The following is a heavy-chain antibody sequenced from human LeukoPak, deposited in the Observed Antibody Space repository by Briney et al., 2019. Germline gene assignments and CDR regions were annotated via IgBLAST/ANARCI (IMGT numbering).Heavy chain of an antibody. J-gene: IGHJ4*02. D-gene: IGHD1-1*01. Sequence: AASVKVSCRVSGSTLAESYIHWLRQAPGKGLEWMGGYDPEEGGIIYAQKFLDRVTMTEDTSTTTAYMEVSSLRSEDTAVYFCAGDRGITITKDFDYWGQGTVVTVSS. V-gene: IGHV1-24*01. CDR1: GSTLAESY. CDR2: YDPEEGGI. CDR3: AGDRGITITKDFDY.